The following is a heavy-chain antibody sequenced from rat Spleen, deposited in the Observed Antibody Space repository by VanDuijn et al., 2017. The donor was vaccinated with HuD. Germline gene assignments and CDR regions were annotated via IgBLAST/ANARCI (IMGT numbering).Heavy chain of an antibody. CDR3: ARHNSGYGVMDA. V-gene: IGHV5-29*01. Sequence: EVQLVESGGGFVQPGRSLKLSCAASGFTFSNYGMAWVSQTPTKGLAWVASLSYAGTATYYRDSVEGRITISRDNAKSTLYLQMDSLRSEDTATYYCARHNSGYGVMDAWGQGASVTVSS. D-gene: IGHD4-3*01. CDR1: GFTFSNYG. J-gene: IGHJ4*01. CDR2: LSYAGTAT.